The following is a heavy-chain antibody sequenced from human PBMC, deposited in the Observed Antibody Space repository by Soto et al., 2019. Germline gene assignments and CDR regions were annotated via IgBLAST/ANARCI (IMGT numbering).Heavy chain of an antibody. CDR2: INPSGGST. Sequence: GASVKVSCKASGYTFTIYYMHCVLQSPGQGLEWMGIINPSGGSTSYAQKFQGRVTMTRGTSTSTVYMELSSLRSEDTAVYYCARENGGYDNYFDYWGQGTLVTVSS. CDR1: GYTFTIYY. D-gene: IGHD5-12*01. J-gene: IGHJ4*02. CDR3: ARENGGYDNYFDY. V-gene: IGHV1-46*01.